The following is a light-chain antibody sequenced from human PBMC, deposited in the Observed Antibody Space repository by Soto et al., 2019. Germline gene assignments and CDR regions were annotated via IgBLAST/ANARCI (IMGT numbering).Light chain of an antibody. CDR2: EVS. Sequence: QSALTQPPSASGSPGQSVTISCTGTSSDVGGYNYVSWYPQHPGKAPKLMIYEVSKRPSGVPDRFSGSKSGNTASLTVSGLQAEDEADYYCSSYAGSLYVFGTGTKVTVL. CDR3: SSYAGSLYV. J-gene: IGLJ1*01. CDR1: SSDVGGYNY. V-gene: IGLV2-8*01.